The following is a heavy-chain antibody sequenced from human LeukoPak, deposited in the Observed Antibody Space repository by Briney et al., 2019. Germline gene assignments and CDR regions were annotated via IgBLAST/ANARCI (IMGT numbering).Heavy chain of an antibody. Sequence: GGSLRLSCAASGFTFSNAYMNWVRQAPGKGLEWVGRIKPKTDGETAEYAAPVKGRFSISRDDSKNMLYLQMNSLKTEDTAVYYCITPLPYSAQGGQGTLVTVSS. V-gene: IGHV3-15*07. D-gene: IGHD2-21*01. CDR1: GFTFSNAY. CDR2: IKPKTDGETA. J-gene: IGHJ4*02. CDR3: ITPLPYSAQ.